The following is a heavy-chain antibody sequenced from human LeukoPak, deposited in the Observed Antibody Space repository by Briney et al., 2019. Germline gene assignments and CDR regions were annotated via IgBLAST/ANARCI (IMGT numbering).Heavy chain of an antibody. J-gene: IGHJ4*02. CDR1: GGSISRYY. CDR2: IYYSGST. Sequence: PSETLSLTCTVSGGSISRYYWTWIRQPPGKGLEWIGYIYYSGSTNCNPSLKSRVIISMDTSKNQFSLKLSSVTAADTAVYYCARMAFDGSGYYDYWGQGTLVTVSS. D-gene: IGHD3-22*01. CDR3: ARMAFDGSGYYDY. V-gene: IGHV4-59*01.